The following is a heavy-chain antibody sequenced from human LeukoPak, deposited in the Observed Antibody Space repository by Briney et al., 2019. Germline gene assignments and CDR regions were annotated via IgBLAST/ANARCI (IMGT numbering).Heavy chain of an antibody. CDR3: ARDPSLPACYPYFDY. J-gene: IGHJ4*02. V-gene: IGHV3-21*01. Sequence: GGSLRLSCAASGFTFSSYSMNWVRQAPGKGLEWVSSISSSSSYIYYADSVKGRFTISRDNAKNSLYLQMNSLRAEDTAVYYCARDPSLPACYPYFDYWGQGTLVTVSS. D-gene: IGHD2-15*01. CDR1: GFTFSSYS. CDR2: ISSSSSYI.